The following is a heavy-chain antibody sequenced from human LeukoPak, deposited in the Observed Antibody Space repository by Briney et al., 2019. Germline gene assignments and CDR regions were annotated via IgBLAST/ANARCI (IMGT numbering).Heavy chain of an antibody. V-gene: IGHV1-18*04. CDR1: GYTFTSYG. D-gene: IGHD3-16*01. CDR3: ARDKLDYDYVWESYPLKVADAFDI. Sequence: ASVKVSCKASGYTFTSYGISWVRQAPGQGLEWMGWISAYNGNTNYAQKLQGRVTMTTDTSTSTAYMELRSLRSDDTAVYYCARDKLDYDYVWESYPLKVADAFDIWGQGTMVTVSS. CDR2: ISAYNGNT. J-gene: IGHJ3*02.